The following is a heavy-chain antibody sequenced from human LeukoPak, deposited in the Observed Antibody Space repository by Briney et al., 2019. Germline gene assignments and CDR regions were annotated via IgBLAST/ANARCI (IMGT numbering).Heavy chain of an antibody. CDR2: IYYSGST. CDR3: ARELTSSGSWFDP. J-gene: IGHJ5*02. V-gene: IGHV4-59*01. CDR1: GGSISSYY. D-gene: IGHD3-16*01. Sequence: SETLSLTCTVSGGSISSYYWSWIRQPPGKGLEWIGYIYYSGSTNYNPSLKSRVTISVDTSKNQFSLKLSSVTAADTAVYYSARELTSSGSWFDPWGQGTLVTVSS.